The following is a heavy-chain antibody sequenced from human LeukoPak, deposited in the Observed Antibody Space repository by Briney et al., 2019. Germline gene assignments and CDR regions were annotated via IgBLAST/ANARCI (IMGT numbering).Heavy chain of an antibody. Sequence: GGSLRLSCVASGFTFSNHAMNWVRQAPGKGLEWVSSISANGMNTYYADSVKGRFTISRDNSKNTLYLQMNSLRAEDAAVYYCARRITEASTYYFDYWGQGTLVPVSS. CDR3: ARRITEASTYYFDY. D-gene: IGHD5-24*01. CDR2: ISANGMNT. J-gene: IGHJ4*02. CDR1: GFTFSNHA. V-gene: IGHV3-23*01.